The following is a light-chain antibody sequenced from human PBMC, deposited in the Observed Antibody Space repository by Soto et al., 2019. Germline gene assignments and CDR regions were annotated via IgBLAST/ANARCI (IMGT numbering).Light chain of an antibody. CDR3: QQYCSTPLT. J-gene: IGKJ4*01. Sequence: DIVMTQSPDSLAVSLGERATINCKSSQSVFFSSYNKDFLAWYQQKQGQPXKXXIYWASTREAGVPDRFSGIWSGTAGTLTISSLQAEDGSVYDCQQYCSTPLTFGGGTKVDIK. CDR2: WAS. V-gene: IGKV4-1*01. CDR1: QSVFFSSYNKDF.